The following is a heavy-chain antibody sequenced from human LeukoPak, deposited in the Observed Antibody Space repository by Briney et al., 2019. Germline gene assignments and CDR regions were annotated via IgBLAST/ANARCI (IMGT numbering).Heavy chain of an antibody. CDR3: AKDRTWYCTSTSCYARFDY. Sequence: PGGSLRLSCAASGFTFSSYGIHWVRQAPGKGLEWVAFIRYDGSNKYYADSVKGRFTISRDNSKNTLYLQMNSLRTEDTAVYYCAKDRTWYCTSTSCYARFDYWGQGTLVTVSS. D-gene: IGHD2-2*01. J-gene: IGHJ4*02. V-gene: IGHV3-30*02. CDR2: IRYDGSNK. CDR1: GFTFSSYG.